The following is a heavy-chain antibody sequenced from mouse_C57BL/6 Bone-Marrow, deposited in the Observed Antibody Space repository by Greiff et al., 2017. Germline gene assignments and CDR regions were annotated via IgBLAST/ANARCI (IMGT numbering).Heavy chain of an antibody. D-gene: IGHD1-1*01. CDR3: ARYYGSSYFDY. CDR1: GFTFSSYG. CDR2: ISSGGSYT. Sequence: VQLKESGGDLVKPGGSLKLSCAASGFTFSSYGMSWVRQTPDKRLEWVATISSGGSYTYYPDSVKGRFTISRDNAKNTLYLQMSSLKSEDTAMYYCARYYGSSYFDYWGQGTTLTVSS. J-gene: IGHJ2*01. V-gene: IGHV5-6*01.